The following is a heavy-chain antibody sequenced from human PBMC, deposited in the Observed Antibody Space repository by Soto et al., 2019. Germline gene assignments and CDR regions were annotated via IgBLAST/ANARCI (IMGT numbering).Heavy chain of an antibody. Sequence: QVQLQESGPGPVKASETLSLTCSVSGGSISRYYWSWIRQPPGKGLEWIGYAYYSGDTGYNPSLKSRVTMAVDTSKNQVSLKLSSVTAADTAVYYCARDRSTYGGGGTGEVKENWFDPWGQGALVTVSS. D-gene: IGHD2-8*01. J-gene: IGHJ5*02. CDR2: AYYSGDT. CDR1: GGSISRYY. CDR3: ARDRSTYGGGGTGEVKENWFDP. V-gene: IGHV4-59*01.